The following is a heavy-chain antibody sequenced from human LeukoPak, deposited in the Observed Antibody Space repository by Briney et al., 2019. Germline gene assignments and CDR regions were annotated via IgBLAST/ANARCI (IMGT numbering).Heavy chain of an antibody. CDR3: ARTYYYDSSPGYYFDY. J-gene: IGHJ4*02. Sequence: SQTLSLTCTVSGGSISSGGYYWSWIRQPPGKGLEWIGYIYHSGSTYYNPSLKSRVTISVDRSKNQFSLKLSSVTAADTAVYYCARTYYYDSSPGYYFDYWGQGTLVTVSS. CDR1: GGSISSGGYY. D-gene: IGHD3-22*01. CDR2: IYHSGST. V-gene: IGHV4-30-2*01.